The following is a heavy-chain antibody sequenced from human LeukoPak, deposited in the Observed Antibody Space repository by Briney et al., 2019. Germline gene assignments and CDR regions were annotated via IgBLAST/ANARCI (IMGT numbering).Heavy chain of an antibody. D-gene: IGHD5-18*01. Sequence: ASVKVSCKASGYTFTGYYMHWVRQAPGQGLEWVGWINPNSGGTNYAQKFQGRVTMTRDTSISTAYMELSRLRPDDTAVYYCAGYSYGYPKALDIWGQGTMVTVSS. CDR2: INPNSGGT. J-gene: IGHJ3*02. CDR3: AGYSYGYPKALDI. V-gene: IGHV1-2*02. CDR1: GYTFTGYY.